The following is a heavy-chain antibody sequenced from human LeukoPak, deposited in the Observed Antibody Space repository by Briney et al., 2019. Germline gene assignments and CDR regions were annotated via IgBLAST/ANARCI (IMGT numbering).Heavy chain of an antibody. CDR3: AKDFGDCSNGVCYEKPFDY. J-gene: IGHJ4*02. Sequence: GSLRLSCAASGFTFSRYAMRWARQAPGKGLEWVSGIKGIGDTTYYADPVKGRFTISRDNSKNTLYLQMNSLRAEDTAVYCCAKDFGDCSNGVCYEKPFDYWGQGTLVTSSS. CDR1: GFTFSRYA. CDR2: IKGIGDTT. V-gene: IGHV3-23*01. D-gene: IGHD2-8*01.